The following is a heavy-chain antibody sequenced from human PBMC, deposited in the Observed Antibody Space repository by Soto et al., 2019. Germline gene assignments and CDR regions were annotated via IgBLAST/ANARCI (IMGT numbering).Heavy chain of an antibody. D-gene: IGHD2-21*02. V-gene: IGHV4-30-4*01. J-gene: IGHJ6*02. CDR1: GGSISTDHYH. CDR2: IHYSGSI. Sequence: QVQLQESGPGRVRPSQTLSLTCTVSGGSISTDHYHWTWIRQAPGKGLEWIGYIHYSGSIQFNPSLQGRVSMSVDTSKNLFSLRLSSVTAADTAVYFCAREDDGGDRDYYGLDVWGQGTTVTVSS. CDR3: AREDDGGDRDYYGLDV.